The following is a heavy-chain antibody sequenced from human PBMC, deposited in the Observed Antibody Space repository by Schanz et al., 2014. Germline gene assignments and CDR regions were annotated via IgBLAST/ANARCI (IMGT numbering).Heavy chain of an antibody. CDR1: GFTFNNYG. CDR3: AKDRLLGYQLQDAFDI. Sequence: QAQLVESGGGVVQPGRSLRLSCAASGFTFNNYGMHWVRQAPGKGLEWVALIYYDGSDKYYADFVEGRFTISRDNSQXXXXLQMSSLRLXXXXXXXXAKDRLLGYQLQDAFDIWGQGTLVTVSS. V-gene: IGHV3-33*01. J-gene: IGHJ3*02. CDR2: IYYDGSDK. D-gene: IGHD2-2*01.